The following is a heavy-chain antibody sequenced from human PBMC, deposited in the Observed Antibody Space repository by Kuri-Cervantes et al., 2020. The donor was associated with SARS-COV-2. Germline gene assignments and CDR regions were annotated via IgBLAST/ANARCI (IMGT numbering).Heavy chain of an antibody. V-gene: IGHV3-7*01. CDR3: ARDKRSLDFWSGYYSTRTRYWYFDL. J-gene: IGHJ2*01. CDR1: GFTFSSYW. D-gene: IGHD3-3*01. Sequence: GESLKISCAASGFTFSSYWMSWVRQAPGKGLEWVANIKQDGSEKYYVGSVKGRFTISRDNAKNSLYLQMNSLRAEDTAVYYCARDKRSLDFWSGYYSTRTRYWYFDLWGRGTLVTVSS. CDR2: IKQDGSEK.